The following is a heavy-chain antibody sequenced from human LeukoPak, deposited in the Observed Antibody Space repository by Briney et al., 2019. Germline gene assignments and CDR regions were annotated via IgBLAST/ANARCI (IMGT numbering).Heavy chain of an antibody. CDR3: ARSMRSGYSPSFDY. D-gene: IGHD3-22*01. Sequence: NRGAPLQTSSEGAGSLFSSYWIGGGRQLPGKGVEWMGIIYPGDSDTRYSPSFQGQVTISADKSISTAYLQWSSLKASDTAMYYCARSMRSGYSPSFDYWGQGTLVTVSS. CDR1: GSLFSSYW. CDR2: IYPGDSDT. J-gene: IGHJ4*02. V-gene: IGHV5-51*01.